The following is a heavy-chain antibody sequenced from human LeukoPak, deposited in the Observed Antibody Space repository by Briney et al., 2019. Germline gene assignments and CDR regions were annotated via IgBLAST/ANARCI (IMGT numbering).Heavy chain of an antibody. Sequence: GGSLRLSCAVSGLTFSSYWMTWVRQAPGKGLELVANIKQDGSEKYYVDSVKGRFTISRDDAKNSLYLQMSSVRAEDTAVYYCARVGCTSTSCLANWGQGTLVTVSS. CDR2: IKQDGSEK. V-gene: IGHV3-7*01. J-gene: IGHJ4*02. CDR3: ARVGCTSTSCLAN. D-gene: IGHD2-2*01. CDR1: GLTFSSYW.